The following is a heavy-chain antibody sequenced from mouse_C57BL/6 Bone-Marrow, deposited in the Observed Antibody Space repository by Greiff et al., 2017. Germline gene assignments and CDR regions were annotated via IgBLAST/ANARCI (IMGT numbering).Heavy chain of an antibody. J-gene: IGHJ4*01. Sequence: VQLQQSGPELVKPGASVKISCKASGYSFTDYNMNWVKQSNGKSLEWIGVINPNYGTTSYNQKFKGKATLTVDQSSSTAYMQLHSLTSEDAAVDYYSRSRDYYYYYAMDYWGQGTTVTVSS. CDR1: GYSFTDYN. CDR2: INPNYGTT. V-gene: IGHV1-39*01. CDR3: SRSRDYYYYYAMDY. D-gene: IGHD1-1*02.